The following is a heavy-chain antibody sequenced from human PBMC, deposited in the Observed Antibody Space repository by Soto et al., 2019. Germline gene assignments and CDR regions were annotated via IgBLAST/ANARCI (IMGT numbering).Heavy chain of an antibody. CDR3: PLGYCSRTACYEPFHF. CDR1: GGSINSRDYY. D-gene: IGHD2-2*01. Sequence: QLQLQESGPGLVKPSETLSLTCTVSGGSINSRDYYWGWIRQPPGRGLEWIGKIYYSGSTYYNPSLKRRGTVSVEQSKSRFSLRQSSVTAADTAVYYCPLGYCSRTACYEPFHFWGQGTMVTVSS. CDR2: IYYSGST. V-gene: IGHV4-39*01. J-gene: IGHJ3*01.